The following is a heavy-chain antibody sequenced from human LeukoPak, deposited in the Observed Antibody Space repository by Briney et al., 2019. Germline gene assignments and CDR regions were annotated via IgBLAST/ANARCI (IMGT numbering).Heavy chain of an antibody. D-gene: IGHD5-12*01. CDR3: AKDRGYSGYDPPFDY. J-gene: IGHJ4*02. V-gene: IGHV3-23*01. CDR1: GFTFSSYA. CDR2: ISGSGGST. Sequence: GGSLRLSCAASGFTFSSYAMSWVRQAPGKGLEWVSAISGSGGSTYYANSVKGRFTISRDNSKNTLYLQMNSLRAEDTAVYYCAKDRGYSGYDPPFDYWGQGTLVTVSS.